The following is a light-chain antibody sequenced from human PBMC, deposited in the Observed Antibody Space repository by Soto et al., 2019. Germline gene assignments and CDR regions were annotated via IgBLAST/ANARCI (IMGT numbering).Light chain of an antibody. Sequence: DVVMPQSPLSLPVTLGQPASISCRSSQSLVHSDGHIYLHWFQQRPGQSPRRLISKVSDRDSGVPDRFSGSGSDTDFTLKISRVEAEDVGVYYCMQGTHWPPAFGGGTKVEIK. V-gene: IGKV2-30*02. CDR3: MQGTHWPPA. CDR2: KVS. CDR1: QSLVHSDGHIY. J-gene: IGKJ4*01.